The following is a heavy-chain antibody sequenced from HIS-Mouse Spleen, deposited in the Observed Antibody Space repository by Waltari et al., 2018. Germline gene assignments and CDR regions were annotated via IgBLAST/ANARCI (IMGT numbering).Heavy chain of an antibody. J-gene: IGHJ4*02. CDR2: IDWDDDK. D-gene: IGHD6-19*01. V-gene: IGHV2-70*15. CDR1: GFSLSTSGIS. Sequence: QVTLRESGPALVKPTQTLTLTCTFSGFSLSTSGISVSWIRQPPGKALEWLARIDWDDDKYYSTSLKTRLTISKDTSKNQVVLTMTNMDPVDTATYYCARIAEGYSSGWYAFDYWGQGTLVTVSS. CDR3: ARIAEGYSSGWYAFDY.